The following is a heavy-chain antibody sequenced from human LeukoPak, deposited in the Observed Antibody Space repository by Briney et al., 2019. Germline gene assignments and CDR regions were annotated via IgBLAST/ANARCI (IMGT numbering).Heavy chain of an antibody. J-gene: IGHJ3*02. CDR2: IIPIFGTA. CDR1: GGTISSYA. D-gene: IGHD1-26*01. CDR3: ARDWVGATHDAFDI. V-gene: IGHV1-69*01. Sequence: ASVKVSCKASGGTISSYAISWVRQAPGQGLEWMGGIIPIFGTANYAQKFQGRVTITADESTSTAYMELSSLRSEDTAVYYCARDWVGATHDAFDIWGQGTMVTVSS.